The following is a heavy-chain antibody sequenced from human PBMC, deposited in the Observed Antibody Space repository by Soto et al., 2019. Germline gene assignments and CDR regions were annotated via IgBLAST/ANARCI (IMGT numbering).Heavy chain of an antibody. D-gene: IGHD3-22*01. Sequence: GASGKVSCKASGYTFTSYGISWVRQAPGQGLEWMGWISAYNGNTNYAQKLQGRATMTTDTSTSTAYMELKSLRSDDTAVYYCARGYYDSSGYSYYYYGMDVWGQGTTVTVSS. CDR2: ISAYNGNT. CDR1: GYTFTSYG. CDR3: ARGYYDSSGYSYYYYGMDV. J-gene: IGHJ6*02. V-gene: IGHV1-18*01.